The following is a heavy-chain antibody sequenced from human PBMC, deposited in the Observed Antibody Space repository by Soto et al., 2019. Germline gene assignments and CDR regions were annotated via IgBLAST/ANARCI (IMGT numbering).Heavy chain of an antibody. CDR1: GGTFSCYA. CDR3: AVEVVEVDY. D-gene: IGHD2-15*01. V-gene: IGHV1-69*13. J-gene: IGHJ4*02. CDR2: IIPIFGTA. Sequence: SVKVSCKAFGGTFSCYAISWLRQAPGQGLEWMGGIIPIFGTANYAQKFQGRVTITADESTSTAYMELSSLRSENMSVYYCAVEVVEVDYWGQGTLVPVSA.